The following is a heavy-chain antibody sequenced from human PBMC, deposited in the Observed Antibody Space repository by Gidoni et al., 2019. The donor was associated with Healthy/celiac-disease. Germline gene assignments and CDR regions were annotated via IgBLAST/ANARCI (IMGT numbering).Heavy chain of an antibody. Sequence: QLQLQESGPGLVKPSETLSLTCTVPGGSISSSSYYWGWIRQPPGKGLEWIGSIYYSGSTYYNPSLKRRVTISVDTSKNQFSLKLSSVTAADTAVYYCASSGDCSGGSCYFPIDYWGQGTLVTVSS. CDR1: GGSISSSSYY. J-gene: IGHJ4*02. CDR3: ASSGDCSGGSCYFPIDY. CDR2: IYYSGST. D-gene: IGHD2-15*01. V-gene: IGHV4-39*01.